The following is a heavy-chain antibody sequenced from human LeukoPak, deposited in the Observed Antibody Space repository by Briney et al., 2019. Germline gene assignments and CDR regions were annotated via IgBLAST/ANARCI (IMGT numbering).Heavy chain of an antibody. D-gene: IGHD2-15*01. V-gene: IGHV4-39*07. CDR2: IYYSGST. CDR1: GGSISSSSYY. Sequence: SQTLSLTCTVSGGSISSSSYYWGWIRQPPGKGLEWIGSIYYSGSTYYNRSLKSQVTISVDTSKNQFSLKLSSVTAADTAVYYCARGQYCSGGSCYPTRNNWFDPWGQGTLVTVSS. J-gene: IGHJ5*02. CDR3: ARGQYCSGGSCYPTRNNWFDP.